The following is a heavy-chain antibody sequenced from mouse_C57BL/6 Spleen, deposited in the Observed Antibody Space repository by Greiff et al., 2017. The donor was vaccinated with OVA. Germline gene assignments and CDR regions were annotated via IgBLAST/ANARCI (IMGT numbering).Heavy chain of an antibody. CDR1: GYTFTDYN. V-gene: IGHV1-22*01. D-gene: IGHD1-1*01. Sequence: EVKLVESGPELVKPGASVKMSCKASGYTFTDYNMHWVKQSPGKSLEWIGYINPNNGGTSYNQKFKGKATLTVNKSSSTAYMELRSLTSAASAVCYCARSGVLRYFDYWGQGTTLTGSS. J-gene: IGHJ2*01. CDR3: ARSGVLRYFDY. CDR2: INPNNGGT.